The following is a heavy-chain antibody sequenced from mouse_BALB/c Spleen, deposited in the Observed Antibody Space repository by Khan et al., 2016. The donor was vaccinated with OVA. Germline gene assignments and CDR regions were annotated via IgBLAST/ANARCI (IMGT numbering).Heavy chain of an antibody. CDR3: ARSMITTWYFDV. J-gene: IGHJ1*01. Sequence: EVELVESGGGLVQPGGSRKLSCAASGFTFSTFGMHWVRQAPEKGLEWVAYVRFGSATIYYADTVKGRFTISRDNPKNTLFLQMTSLRSEDTAIYYCARSMITTWYFDVWGAGTTVTVSS. D-gene: IGHD2-4*01. CDR2: VRFGSATI. CDR1: GFTFSTFG. V-gene: IGHV5-17*02.